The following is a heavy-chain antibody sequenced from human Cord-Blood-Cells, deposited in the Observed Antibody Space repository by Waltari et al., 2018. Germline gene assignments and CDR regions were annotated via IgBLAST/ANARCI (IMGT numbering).Heavy chain of an antibody. CDR3: ARRWGNDAFDI. V-gene: IGHV1-2*04. D-gene: IGHD3-16*01. J-gene: IGHJ3*02. CDR1: GYTFTGYY. CDR2: INPNMGGT. Sequence: LVQSGAEVKVSCKASGYTFTGYYMHWVRQAPGQGLEWMGWINPNMGGTNYAQKFQGWVTMTRDTSISTAYMELSRLRSDDTAVYYCARRWGNDAFDIWGQGTMVTVSS.